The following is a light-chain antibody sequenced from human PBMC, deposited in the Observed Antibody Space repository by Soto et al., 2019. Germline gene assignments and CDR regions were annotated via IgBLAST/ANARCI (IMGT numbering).Light chain of an antibody. V-gene: IGKV3D-11*02. Sequence: EIGLTRSPATLSLSPGERATLSCRASQSVSSYLAWYQQKPGQAPRLLIYDASNRATGIPARFSGSGPGTDFTLTISTLEPEDFAVYYCQQRSNWHEITFGQGTRLEIK. CDR3: QQRSNWHEIT. CDR1: QSVSSY. CDR2: DAS. J-gene: IGKJ5*01.